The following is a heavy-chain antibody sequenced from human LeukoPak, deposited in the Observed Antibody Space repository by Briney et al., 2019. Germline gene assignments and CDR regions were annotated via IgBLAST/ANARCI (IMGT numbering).Heavy chain of an antibody. Sequence: GGSLRLSCAASGFTFSSYAMHWVRQAPGKGLEWVAVISYDGSNKYYADSVKGRFTISRDNSKNTLYLQMNSLRAEDTAVYYCARRRNSTPEDYWGQGTLVTVSS. CDR2: ISYDGSNK. CDR1: GFTFSSYA. CDR3: ARRRNSTPEDY. D-gene: IGHD2/OR15-2a*01. J-gene: IGHJ4*02. V-gene: IGHV3-30-3*01.